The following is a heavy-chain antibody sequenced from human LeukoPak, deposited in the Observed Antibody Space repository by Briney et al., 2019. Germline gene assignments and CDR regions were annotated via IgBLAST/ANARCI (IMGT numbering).Heavy chain of an antibody. CDR1: GASLNGHY. Sequence: PSETLSLTCAVYGASLNGHYWSWVRQAPGKGLEWVSAISGSGGSTYYADSVKGRFTISRDNSKNTLYQQMNSLRAEDTAVYYCAKITYCSSTSCPHGIDYWGQGTLVTVSS. CDR2: ISGSGGST. V-gene: IGHV3-23*01. J-gene: IGHJ4*02. D-gene: IGHD2-2*01. CDR3: AKITYCSSTSCPHGIDY.